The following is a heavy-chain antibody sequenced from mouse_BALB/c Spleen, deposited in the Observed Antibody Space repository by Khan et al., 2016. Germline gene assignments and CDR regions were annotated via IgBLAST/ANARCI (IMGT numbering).Heavy chain of an antibody. CDR2: IWRGGNT. Sequence: QVQLKESGPSLVQPSQSLSITCTVSGFSLTTYVVHWVRQSPGKGLEWLGVIWRGGNTDYNAAFMYRLRITKDNSKSQVFFKMNSLQADDTAIYYCAKVDYYASDGAWFAYWGQGSLVTVSA. J-gene: IGHJ3*01. CDR1: GFSLTTYV. D-gene: IGHD2-1*01. CDR3: AKVDYYASDGAWFAY. V-gene: IGHV2-5-1*01.